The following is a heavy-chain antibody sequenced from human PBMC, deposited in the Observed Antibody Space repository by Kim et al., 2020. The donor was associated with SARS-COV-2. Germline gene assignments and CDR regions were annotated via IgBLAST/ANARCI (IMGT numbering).Heavy chain of an antibody. Sequence: SETLSLTCTVSGGSISSYYWSWIRQPPGKGLEWIGYIYYSGSTNYNPSLKSRVTISVDTSKNQFSLKLSSVTAADTAVYYCARDFLGSSSDWYFDLWGRGTLVTVSS. V-gene: IGHV4-59*01. CDR3: ARDFLGSSSDWYFDL. CDR2: IYYSGST. CDR1: GGSISSYY. J-gene: IGHJ2*01. D-gene: IGHD6-13*01.